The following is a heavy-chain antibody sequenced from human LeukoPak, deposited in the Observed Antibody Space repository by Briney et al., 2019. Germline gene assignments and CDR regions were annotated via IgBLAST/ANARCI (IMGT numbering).Heavy chain of an antibody. CDR1: GFTFSSYE. CDR2: ISSSGSTI. CDR3: ARGGVMVATVY. D-gene: IGHD5-12*01. J-gene: IGHJ4*02. V-gene: IGHV3-48*03. Sequence: GGSLRLSCAASGFTFSSYEMNWVRQAPGKGLEWVSYISSSGSTIYCADSVKGRFTISRDNAKNSLYLQMNSLRAEDTAVYYCARGGVMVATVYWGQGTLVTVSS.